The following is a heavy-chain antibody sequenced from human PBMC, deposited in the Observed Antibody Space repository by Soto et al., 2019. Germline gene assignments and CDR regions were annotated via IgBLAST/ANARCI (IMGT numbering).Heavy chain of an antibody. Sequence: QVQLVQSGPEVEKPGASVKVSCKTSGYTFTSYGISWVRQSPGQGLEWMGWISTDKGKTNYAQKFQGRVTMTTDTSTSTAYMELRSRTSDDTAVYYCATRSPAFDYWGQGTLVTVS. V-gene: IGHV1-18*01. J-gene: IGHJ4*02. CDR2: ISTDKGKT. CDR3: ATRSPAFDY. CDR1: GYTFTSYG.